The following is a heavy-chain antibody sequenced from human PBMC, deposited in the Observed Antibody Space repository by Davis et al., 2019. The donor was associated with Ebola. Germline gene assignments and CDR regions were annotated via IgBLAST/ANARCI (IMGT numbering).Heavy chain of an antibody. Sequence: GESLKIFCAASGFTFSSYSMNWVRQAPGKGLEWVSSISSSSSYIYYADSVKGRFTISRDNAKNSLYLQMNSLRAEDTAVYYCARVSIGDYGGGMDVWGQGTTVTVSS. V-gene: IGHV3-21*01. CDR2: ISSSSSYI. D-gene: IGHD4-17*01. CDR3: ARVSIGDYGGGMDV. CDR1: GFTFSSYS. J-gene: IGHJ6*02.